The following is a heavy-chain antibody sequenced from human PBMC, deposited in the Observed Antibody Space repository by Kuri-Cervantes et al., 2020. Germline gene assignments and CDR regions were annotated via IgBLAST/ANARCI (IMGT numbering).Heavy chain of an antibody. CDR2: IWYDGSNK. J-gene: IGHJ6*02. CDR1: GFTFSSYG. D-gene: IGHD3-16*02. V-gene: IGHV3-33*01. CDR3: ARRGDWGSYRPSYGMDV. Sequence: LSLTCAASGFTFSSYGMHWVRQAPGKGLEWVAVIWYDGSNKYYADSVKGRFTISRDNSKNTLYLQMNSLRAEDTAVYYCARRGDWGSYRPSYGMDVWGQGTTVTVSS.